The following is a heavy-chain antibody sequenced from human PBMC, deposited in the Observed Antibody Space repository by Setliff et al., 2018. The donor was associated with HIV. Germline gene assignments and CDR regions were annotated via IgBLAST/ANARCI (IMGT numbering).Heavy chain of an antibody. J-gene: IGHJ4*02. CDR2: ISAYNGNT. D-gene: IGHD2-15*01. Sequence: GASVKVSCKASGYSFSSYGISWVRQAPGQGLEWMGWISAYNGNTKYAQNLQGRVTMTTDTSTSTADMELRSLRSDDTAMYYCARERPYCSGGSCYGLNYFDCWGQGTLVTVSS. CDR3: ARERPYCSGGSCYGLNYFDC. CDR1: GYSFSSYG. V-gene: IGHV1-18*01.